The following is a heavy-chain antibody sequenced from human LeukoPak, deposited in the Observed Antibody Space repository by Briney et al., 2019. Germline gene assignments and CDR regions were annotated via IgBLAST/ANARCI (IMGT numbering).Heavy chain of an antibody. CDR1: GFTFSSYW. D-gene: IGHD6-13*01. Sequence: GGSLRLSCAASGFTFSSYWMTWVRQAPGKGLEWVANIKPDGSEKYYVDSVKGRFTISRDNAKNSLYLQMNSLRADDTAVYYCASGYSSSWATFDYWGQGTLVTVSS. CDR2: IKPDGSEK. J-gene: IGHJ4*02. V-gene: IGHV3-7*01. CDR3: ASGYSSSWATFDY.